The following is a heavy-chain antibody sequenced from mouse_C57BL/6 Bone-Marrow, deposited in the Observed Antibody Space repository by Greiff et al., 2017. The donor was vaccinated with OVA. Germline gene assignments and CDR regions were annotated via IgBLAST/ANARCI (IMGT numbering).Heavy chain of an antibody. Sequence: EVQLQQSGPVLVKPGASVKMSCKASGYTFTDYYMNWVKQSHGKSLEWIGVINPYNGGTSYNQKFKGKATLTVDKSSSTAYMELNSLTSEDSAVYYCADRVWDYPWFAYWGQGTLVTVSA. CDR2: INPYNGGT. J-gene: IGHJ3*01. CDR3: ADRVWDYPWFAY. D-gene: IGHD2-10*02. V-gene: IGHV1-19*01. CDR1: GYTFTDYY.